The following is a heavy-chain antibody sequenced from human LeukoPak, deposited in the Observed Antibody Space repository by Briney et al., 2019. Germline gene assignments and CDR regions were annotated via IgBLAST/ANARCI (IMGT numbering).Heavy chain of an antibody. D-gene: IGHD2-15*01. CDR1: GGSISSSSYY. J-gene: IGHJ6*03. V-gene: IGHV4-39*01. CDR3: AVGYQSVVVAMDV. Sequence: PSETLSLTCTVSGGSISSSSYYWGWIRQPPGKGLEWIGSIYYSGSTYYNPSLKSRVTISVDTSKNQFSLKLSSVTAADTAVYYCAVGYQSVVVAMDVWGKGTTVTISS. CDR2: IYYSGST.